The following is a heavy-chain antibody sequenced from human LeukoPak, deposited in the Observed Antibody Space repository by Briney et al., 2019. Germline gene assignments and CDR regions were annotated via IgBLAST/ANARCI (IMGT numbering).Heavy chain of an antibody. CDR2: ISSSGRTM. Sequence: GGSLRLSCAASGFIFSSYEMSWVRQAPGKGLEWVSYISSSGRTMYYADSVKGRFTVSRDNAKNSRYLQMNSLRAEDTAVYYCARVSDFWSGYHGFDYWGQGTLVTVSS. D-gene: IGHD3-3*01. CDR1: GFIFSSYE. V-gene: IGHV3-48*03. J-gene: IGHJ4*02. CDR3: ARVSDFWSGYHGFDY.